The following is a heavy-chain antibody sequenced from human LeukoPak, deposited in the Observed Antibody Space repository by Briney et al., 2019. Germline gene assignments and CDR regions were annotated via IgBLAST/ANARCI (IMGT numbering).Heavy chain of an antibody. V-gene: IGHV4-59*08. CDR3: ARRGGYGTSGHRAYSYYYGMDV. D-gene: IGHD3-22*01. CDR2: IYDSGST. J-gene: IGHJ6*02. CDR1: GDSFRSYY. Sequence: SETLSLTCTVSGDSFRSYYWSWIRQPPGKGLEWIGYIYDSGSTNYNPSLKSRVTISVDTSKNQFSLRLSSVTAADSAVYYCARRGGYGTSGHRAYSYYYGMDVWGQGTTVTVSS.